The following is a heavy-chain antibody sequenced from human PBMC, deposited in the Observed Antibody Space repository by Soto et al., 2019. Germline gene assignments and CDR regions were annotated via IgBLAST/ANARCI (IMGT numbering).Heavy chain of an antibody. CDR1: GYTFTSYY. J-gene: IGHJ6*02. V-gene: IGHV1-46*01. CDR2: INPSGGST. CDR3: ARDSEPLRYFDWLTAGYYYGMDV. D-gene: IGHD3-9*01. Sequence: SVKVSCKASGYTFTSYYMHWVRQAPGQGLEWMGIINPSGGSTSYAQKFQGRVTMTRDTSTSTVYMELSSLRSEDTAVYYCARDSEPLRYFDWLTAGYYYGMDVWGQGTTVTVSS.